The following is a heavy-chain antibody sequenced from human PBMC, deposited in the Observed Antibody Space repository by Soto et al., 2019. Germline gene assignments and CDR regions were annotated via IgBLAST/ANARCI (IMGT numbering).Heavy chain of an antibody. Sequence: GGSLRLSCAASGLPFSSYAMGWVRQAPGKRREWVSAISGSGGSTYYADSVKGQFTISRDNSKNTLYLQLHSRRAEDTAVYYYAKALSVRRVYPLTLYSSSAYLDYWGQETLVTVSS. CDR3: AKALSVRRVYPLTLYSSSAYLDY. J-gene: IGHJ4*02. CDR2: ISGSGGST. V-gene: IGHV3-23*01. CDR1: GLPFSSYA. D-gene: IGHD6-6*01.